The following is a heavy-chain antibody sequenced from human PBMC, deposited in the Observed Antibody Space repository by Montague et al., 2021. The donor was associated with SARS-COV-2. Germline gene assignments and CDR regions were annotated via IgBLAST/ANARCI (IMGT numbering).Heavy chain of an antibody. Sequence: PALVKPTQTLTLTCTFSGFSLSTSRMCMTWIHQPPGKALEWLARIDWDGDKYYNTSLKSRLTISKDTSKNLVVLTMTNMDPVDTATYYCARGPSDTYYYNGMDVWGRGTTVTVSS. CDR3: ARGPSDTYYYNGMDV. CDR1: GFSLSTSRMC. V-gene: IGHV2-70*11. J-gene: IGHJ6*02. CDR2: IDWDGDK.